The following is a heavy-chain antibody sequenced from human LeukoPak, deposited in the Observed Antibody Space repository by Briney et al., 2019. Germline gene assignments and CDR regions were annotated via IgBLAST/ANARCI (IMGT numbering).Heavy chain of an antibody. D-gene: IGHD3-9*01. Sequence: SETLSLTCTVSGYSISSGYYWGWIRQPPGKGLEWIGSIYHSGSTYYNPSLKSRVTISVDTSKNQFSLKLSSVTAADTAVYYCASYLYNILTGYPYYFDYWGQGTLVTVSS. CDR3: ASYLYNILTGYPYYFDY. CDR1: GYSISSGYY. CDR2: IYHSGST. V-gene: IGHV4-38-2*02. J-gene: IGHJ4*02.